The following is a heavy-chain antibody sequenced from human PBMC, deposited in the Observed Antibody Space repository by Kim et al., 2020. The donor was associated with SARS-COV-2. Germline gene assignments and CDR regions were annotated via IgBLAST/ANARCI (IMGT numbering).Heavy chain of an antibody. CDR3: ARDYVLRYFDHRGYFDY. V-gene: IGHV3-7*03. D-gene: IGHD3-9*01. Sequence: GGSLRLSCAASGFTFSSYWMSWVRQAPGKGLEWVANIKQDGSEKYYVDSVKGRFTISRDNAKNSLYLQMNSLRAEDTAVYYCARDYVLRYFDHRGYFDYWGQGTLVTVSS. CDR1: GFTFSSYW. J-gene: IGHJ4*02. CDR2: IKQDGSEK.